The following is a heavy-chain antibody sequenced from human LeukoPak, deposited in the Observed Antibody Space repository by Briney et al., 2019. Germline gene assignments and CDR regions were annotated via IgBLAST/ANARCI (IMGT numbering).Heavy chain of an antibody. CDR2: IKQDGSEK. Sequence: GGSLRLSCAASGFTFSSYWMSWVRQAPGKGLEWVANIKQDGSEKYYVDSVKGRFTIPRDNAKNTLYLQMNSLRAEDTAVYYCAKDTMVRGVITYDAFDIWGQGTMVTVSS. CDR3: AKDTMVRGVITYDAFDI. CDR1: GFTFSSYW. J-gene: IGHJ3*02. D-gene: IGHD3-10*01. V-gene: IGHV3-7*01.